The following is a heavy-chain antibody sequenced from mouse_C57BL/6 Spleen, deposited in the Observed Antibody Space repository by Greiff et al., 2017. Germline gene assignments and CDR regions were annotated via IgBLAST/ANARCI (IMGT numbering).Heavy chain of an antibody. CDR1: GYTFTDYN. CDR2: INPNNGGT. Sequence: EVQLQHSGPELVKPGASVKMSCKASGYTFTDYNMHWVKQSHGKSLEWIGYINPNNGGTSYNQKFKGTATLTVNKSSSTAYMELRRLTSEYSAVYYCARESWDEGFAYWGHGALVTVSA. V-gene: IGHV1-22*01. J-gene: IGHJ3*01. CDR3: ARESWDEGFAY. D-gene: IGHD4-1*01.